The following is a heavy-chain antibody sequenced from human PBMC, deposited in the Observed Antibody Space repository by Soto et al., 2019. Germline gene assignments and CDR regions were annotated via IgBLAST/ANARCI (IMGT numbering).Heavy chain of an antibody. CDR1: GGSISSGDYY. J-gene: IGHJ6*02. CDR3: ARAPIQYYYDSSGSSRCMGV. Sequence: PSETLSLTCTVSGGSISSGDYYWSWIRQPPGKGLEWIGYIYYSGSTYYNPSLKSRVTISVDTSKNQFSLKLSSVTAADTAVYYCARAPIQYYYDSSGSSRCMGVWGQGTTVTVSS. CDR2: IYYSGST. D-gene: IGHD3-22*01. V-gene: IGHV4-30-4*01.